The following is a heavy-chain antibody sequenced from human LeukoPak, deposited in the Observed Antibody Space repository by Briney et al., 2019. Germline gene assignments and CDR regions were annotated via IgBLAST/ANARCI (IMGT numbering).Heavy chain of an antibody. V-gene: IGHV3-23*01. CDR2: ISGSGGST. Sequence: HPGGSLRLSCAASGFTFSSYAMSWVRQAPGKGLEWVSAISGSGGSTYYADSVKGRFTISRDNSKNTLFLQMNSLRAEHTAVYYCAKFRASSPSPYYYGMDVWGQGTTVTVSS. J-gene: IGHJ6*02. CDR1: GFTFSSYA. D-gene: IGHD2-2*01. CDR3: AKFRASSPSPYYYGMDV.